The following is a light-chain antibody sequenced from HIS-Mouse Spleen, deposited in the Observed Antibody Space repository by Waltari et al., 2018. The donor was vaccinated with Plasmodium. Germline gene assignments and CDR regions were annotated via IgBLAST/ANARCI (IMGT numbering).Light chain of an antibody. J-gene: IGLJ3*02. V-gene: IGLV3-10*01. CDR1: ALPKTY. CDR2: EDS. CDR3: YSTDSSGNHRV. Sequence: SYELTQPPSVSVSPGHTARITCPGDALPKTYAYWYQQKSGQAPVLVINEDSKRPSGIPEGFSGSSSGTMATLTISGAQVEDEADYYCYSTDSSGNHRVFGGGTKLTVL.